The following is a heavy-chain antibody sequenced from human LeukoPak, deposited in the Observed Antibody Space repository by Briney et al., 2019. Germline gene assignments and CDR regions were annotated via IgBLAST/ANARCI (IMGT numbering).Heavy chain of an antibody. CDR1: GGSISSYY. CDR2: IYTSGST. V-gene: IGHV4-4*07. Sequence: SETLSLTCTVSGGSISSYYWSWIRQPAGKGLEWIGRIYTSGSTNYNPSLKSRVTMSVDTSKNQFSLKLSSVTAADTAVCYCAREGEDTAMVDYWGQGTLVTVSS. D-gene: IGHD5-18*01. J-gene: IGHJ4*02. CDR3: AREGEDTAMVDY.